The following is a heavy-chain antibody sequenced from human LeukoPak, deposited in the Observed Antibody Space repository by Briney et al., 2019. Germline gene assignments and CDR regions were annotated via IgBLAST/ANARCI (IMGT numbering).Heavy chain of an antibody. CDR3: ARDCGGRYYYYMDV. CDR2: INPNSGGT. J-gene: IGHJ6*03. Sequence: GASVKVSCKASGNTFTGYYMHWVRQAPGQGLEWMGWINPNSGGTNYAQKFQGRVTMTRDTSISTAYMELSRLRSDDTAVYYCARDCGGRYYYYMDVWGKGTTVTVSS. CDR1: GNTFTGYY. D-gene: IGHD2-15*01. V-gene: IGHV1-2*02.